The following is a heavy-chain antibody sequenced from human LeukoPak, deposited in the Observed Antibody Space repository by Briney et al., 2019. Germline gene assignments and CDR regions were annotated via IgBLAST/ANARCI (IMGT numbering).Heavy chain of an antibody. V-gene: IGHV3-15*01. CDR3: IATYYYDSSGYAIDY. D-gene: IGHD3-22*01. Sequence: GGSLRLSCAASGFTFSNAWMSWVRQAPGKGLEWVGRIKSKTEGGTTDYAAPVKGRFTISRDDSKNTLYLQMNSLKTEDTAVYYCIATYYYDSSGYAIDYWGQGTLVTVSS. CDR1: GFTFSNAW. CDR2: IKSKTEGGTT. J-gene: IGHJ4*02.